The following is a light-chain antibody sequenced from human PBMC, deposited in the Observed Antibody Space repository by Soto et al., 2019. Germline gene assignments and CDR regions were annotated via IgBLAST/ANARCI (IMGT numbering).Light chain of an antibody. Sequence: EIVLTQSPATLSLSPGERATLSCRASQSVSSYLAWYQQKPGQAPRLLIYDAYNRATGIPARFSGSGSGTDFTLTLSSLEPDDFAVYYCQQRGKQITFGQGTRLEIK. CDR3: QQRGKQIT. CDR2: DAY. J-gene: IGKJ5*01. V-gene: IGKV3-11*01. CDR1: QSVSSY.